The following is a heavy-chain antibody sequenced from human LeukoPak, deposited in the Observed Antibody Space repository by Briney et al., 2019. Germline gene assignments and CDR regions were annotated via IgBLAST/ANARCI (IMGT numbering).Heavy chain of an antibody. J-gene: IGHJ4*02. V-gene: IGHV3-23*01. CDR3: ATDLGTAIVTRGY. D-gene: IGHD5-18*01. CDR2: IGSSGAST. Sequence: PGGSLRLSCAASGFTFSSYAMSWVRQALGKGLEWVSTIGSSGASTYYADSVKGRFTISRDNSKNTLYLQMNSLRAEDTALYYCATDLGTAIVTRGYWGQGTLVTVSS. CDR1: GFTFSSYA.